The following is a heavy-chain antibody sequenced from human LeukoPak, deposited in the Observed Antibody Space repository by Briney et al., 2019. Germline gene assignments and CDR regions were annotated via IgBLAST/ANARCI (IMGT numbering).Heavy chain of an antibody. CDR2: ISGYNGKT. D-gene: IGHD3-22*01. V-gene: IGHV1-18*01. J-gene: IGHJ4*01. CDR3: ARKSYYDTSGYYEDFDY. Sequence: ASVKVSCKASGYTFTSYGISWVRQAPGQGLQWMGWISGYNGKTDYAQNLQGRVTMTTDTSTGTAYMELRNLTSDDTAVYYCARKSYYDTSGYYEDFDYWGHGTLVTVYS. CDR1: GYTFTSYG.